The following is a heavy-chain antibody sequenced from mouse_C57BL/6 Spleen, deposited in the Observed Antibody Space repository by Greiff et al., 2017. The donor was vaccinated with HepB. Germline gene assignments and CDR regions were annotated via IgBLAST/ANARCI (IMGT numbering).Heavy chain of an antibody. V-gene: IGHV1-69*01. CDR3: ARLLRYYWYFDV. CDR2: IDPSDSYT. CDR1: GYTFTSYW. J-gene: IGHJ1*03. Sequence: QVQLQQPGAELVMPGASVKLSCKASGYTFTSYWMHWVKQRPGQGLEWIGEIDPSDSYTNYNQKFKGKSTLTVDKSSSTAYMQLSSLTSEDSAVYYCARLLRYYWYFDVWGTGTTVTVSS. D-gene: IGHD1-1*01.